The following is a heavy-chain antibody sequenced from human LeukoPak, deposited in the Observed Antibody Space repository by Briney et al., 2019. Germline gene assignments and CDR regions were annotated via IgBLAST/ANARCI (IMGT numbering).Heavy chain of an antibody. CDR1: GFTFSSYA. CDR2: ISGSGGST. Sequence: GGSLRLSCAASGFTFSSYAMSWVREAPGKGLEWVSAISGSGGSTYYADSVKGRFTISRDNSKNTLYLQMNSLRAEDTAVYYCAKDARQHIVVVAATVNWFDPWGQGTLVTVSS. J-gene: IGHJ5*02. CDR3: AKDARQHIVVVAATVNWFDP. D-gene: IGHD2-15*01. V-gene: IGHV3-23*01.